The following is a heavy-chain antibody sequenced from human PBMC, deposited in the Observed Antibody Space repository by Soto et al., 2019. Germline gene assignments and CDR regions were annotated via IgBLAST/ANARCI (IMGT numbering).Heavy chain of an antibody. Sequence: GGSLRLSCAASGFNFNDAWINWVRQAPGKGLEWVSITHTSGGTYYADSVKGRFTVSRDISKNTLYLQMNSLRVDDTGVYYCARGPTVTTKLYFMDSWGKGSTVIVSS. CDR3: ARGPTVTTKLYFMDS. CDR2: THTSGGT. CDR1: GFNFNDAW. V-gene: IGHV3-66*01. D-gene: IGHD4-17*01. J-gene: IGHJ6*03.